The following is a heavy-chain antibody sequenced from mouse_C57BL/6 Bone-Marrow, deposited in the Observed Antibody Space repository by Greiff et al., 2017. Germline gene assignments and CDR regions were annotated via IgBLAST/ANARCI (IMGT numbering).Heavy chain of an antibody. J-gene: IGHJ2*01. CDR1: GYTFTSSW. CDR2: IYPGSGST. D-gene: IGHD6-1*01. Sequence: QVQLKQPGAELVKPGASVKMSCKASGYTFTSSWITWVKQRPGQGLEWIGDIYPGSGSTTYNEKFKSKATLTVDTSSSTAYMQLSSLTSEDSAVYYCARSSPDYWGQGTTLTVSS. V-gene: IGHV1-55*01. CDR3: ARSSPDY.